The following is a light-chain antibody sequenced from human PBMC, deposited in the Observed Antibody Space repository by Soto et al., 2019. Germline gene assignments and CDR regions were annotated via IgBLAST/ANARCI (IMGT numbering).Light chain of an antibody. J-gene: IGKJ1*01. Sequence: EIVLTQSPGTLSLSPGGRATLSCRASQSVCSNYITWYQQKPGQAPRRLIFGASSRATGIPDRFSGSGSGTDFTLTISRLEPEDFAVYYCQQYGSSPSTFGQGTKVDIK. CDR2: GAS. V-gene: IGKV3-20*01. CDR3: QQYGSSPST. CDR1: QSVCSNY.